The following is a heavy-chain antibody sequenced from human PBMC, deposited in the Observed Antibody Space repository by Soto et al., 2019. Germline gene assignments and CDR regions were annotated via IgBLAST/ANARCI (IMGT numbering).Heavy chain of an antibody. CDR1: GFTFSDHY. Sequence: EVQLVESGGGLVQPGGSLRLSCAASGFTFSDHYMDWVRQAPGKGLEWVGRTRNKANSYTTAYAASVKGRFTISRDNSKNSLYLQMNSLKTEDTAVYYCARDGAYYGCWSGHYYYYDMDVWGKGTTVTVSS. CDR3: ARDGAYYGCWSGHYYYYDMDV. D-gene: IGHD3-3*01. V-gene: IGHV3-72*01. J-gene: IGHJ6*03. CDR2: TRNKANSYTT.